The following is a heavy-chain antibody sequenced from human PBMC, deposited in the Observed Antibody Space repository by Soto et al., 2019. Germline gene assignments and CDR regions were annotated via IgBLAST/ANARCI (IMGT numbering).Heavy chain of an antibody. CDR1: RDSVSSNIAA. D-gene: IGHD3-3*01. CDR3: ARASITIFGVVTTSSYWYFDL. J-gene: IGHJ2*01. CDR2: TYYRTKWYN. V-gene: IGHV6-1*01. Sequence: SQTLSLTCALSRDSVSSNIAASNSIMQSPSRGLEWLGRTYYRTKWYNDYAVSVKSRITINPDTSKNQFSLQLNSVTPEDTAVYYCARASITIFGVVTTSSYWYFDLWGRGTLVTVSS.